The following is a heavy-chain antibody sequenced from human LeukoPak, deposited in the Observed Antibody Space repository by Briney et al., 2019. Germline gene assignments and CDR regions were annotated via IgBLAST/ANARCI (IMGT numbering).Heavy chain of an antibody. CDR1: GGSISSYY. CDR3: ARVGLRYFDLYYFDY. V-gene: IGHV4-59*01. CDR2: IYYSGST. D-gene: IGHD3-9*01. Sequence: SETLSLTCTVSGGSISSYYWSWIRQPPGKGLEWIGYIYYSGSTNYHPSLKSRVTISVDTSKNQFSLKLSSVTAADTAVYYCARVGLRYFDLYYFDYWGQGTLVTVSS. J-gene: IGHJ4*02.